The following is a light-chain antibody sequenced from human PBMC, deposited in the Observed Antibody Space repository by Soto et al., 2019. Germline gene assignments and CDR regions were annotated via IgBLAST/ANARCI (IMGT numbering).Light chain of an antibody. CDR3: QKRGNWPQ. J-gene: IGKJ2*01. CDR2: GAA. V-gene: IGKV3D-20*02. CDR1: QSVSSSY. Sequence: NVLTQSPGTLSLSPGERATLSCRASQSVSSSYLAWYQQKPGQAPRLLIYGAASRATGIPDRFRGSGSGTDFTLAISRLEPEDFAIYYCQKRGNWPQFG.